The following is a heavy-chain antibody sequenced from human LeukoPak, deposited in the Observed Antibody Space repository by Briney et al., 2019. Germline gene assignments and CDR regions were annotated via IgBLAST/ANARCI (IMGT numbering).Heavy chain of an antibody. CDR1: GGSFSGYY. CDR2: INHSGST. CDR3: ASRSGGGYSYGSNWFDP. V-gene: IGHV4-34*01. Sequence: SETLSLTCAVYGGSFSGYYWSWIRQPPGKGLEWIGEINHSGSTNYNPSLKSRVTISVDTSKNRFSLKLSSVTAADTAVYYCASRSGGGYSYGSNWFDPWGQGTLVTVSS. D-gene: IGHD5-18*01. J-gene: IGHJ5*02.